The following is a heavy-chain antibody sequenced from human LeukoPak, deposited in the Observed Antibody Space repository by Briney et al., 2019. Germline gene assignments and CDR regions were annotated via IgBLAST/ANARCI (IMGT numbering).Heavy chain of an antibody. D-gene: IGHD3-16*02. CDR1: GYTFTSYY. CDR3: ASASYGFPYYFDY. V-gene: IGHV1-46*01. Sequence: ASVKVSCKASGYTFTSYYMHWVRQAPGQGLEWMGIINPSGGSTSYAQKFQGRVTMTRDMSTSTVYMELSSLRSEDTAVYYCASASYGFPYYFDYWGQGTLVTVSS. J-gene: IGHJ4*02. CDR2: INPSGGST.